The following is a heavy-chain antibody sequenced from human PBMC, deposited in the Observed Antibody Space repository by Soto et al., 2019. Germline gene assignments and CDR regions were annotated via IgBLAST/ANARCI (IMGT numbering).Heavy chain of an antibody. CDR2: IYSGGST. D-gene: IGHD4-17*01. CDR3: ARDQTVTTGGDY. V-gene: IGHV3-66*01. Sequence: GGSLRLSCAASGFTVSSNYMSWVRQAPGKGLEWVSVIYSGGSTYYADSVKGRFTISRDNSKNTLYLQMNSLRAEDTAVYYCARDQTVTTGGDYWGQGTLVTVSS. CDR1: GFTVSSNY. J-gene: IGHJ4*02.